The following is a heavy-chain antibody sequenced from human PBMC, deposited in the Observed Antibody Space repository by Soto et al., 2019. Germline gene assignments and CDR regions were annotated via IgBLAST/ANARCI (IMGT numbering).Heavy chain of an antibody. CDR2: INPNSGGT. CDR3: ARDPRGYSSTSGGMDV. J-gene: IGHJ6*02. V-gene: IGHV1-2*04. D-gene: IGHD6-13*01. CDR1: GYTFTGYY. Sequence: QVPLVQSGAEVKKPGASVKVSCKASGYTFTGYYMHWVRQAPGQGLEWMGWINPNSGGTNYAQKFQGWVTMTRDTSISTAYMELSRLRSDDTAVYYCARDPRGYSSTSGGMDVWGQGTTVTVSS.